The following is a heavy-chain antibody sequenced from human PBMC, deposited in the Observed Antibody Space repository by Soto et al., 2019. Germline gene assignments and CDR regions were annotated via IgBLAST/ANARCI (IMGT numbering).Heavy chain of an antibody. V-gene: IGHV3-21*01. CDR1: GFTFSSYS. CDR2: ISSSSSYI. Sequence: EVQLVESGGGLVKPGGSLRLSCAASGFTFSSYSMNWVRQAPGKGLEWVSSISSSSSYIYYADSVKGRFTISRDNSKNSLYLQMNNLRAEDTAVYYCARDLEALKDAFDIWGQGTMVTVSS. D-gene: IGHD3-3*01. CDR3: ARDLEALKDAFDI. J-gene: IGHJ3*02.